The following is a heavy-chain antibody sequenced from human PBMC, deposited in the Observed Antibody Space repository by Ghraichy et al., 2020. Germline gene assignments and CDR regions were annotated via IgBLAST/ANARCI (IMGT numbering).Heavy chain of an antibody. CDR1: GFTFRQST. Sequence: SVKVSCTASGFTFRQSTVQWVRQTPGQRLEWIGWTVVGSGSTNYAQKFKERVSITRDMSTSTAYMELSSLTSGDTAVYYCAADSYYNRGGDYWGQGTLVTVSS. CDR2: TVVGSGST. V-gene: IGHV1-58*01. J-gene: IGHJ4*02. D-gene: IGHD3-22*01. CDR3: AADSYYNRGGDY.